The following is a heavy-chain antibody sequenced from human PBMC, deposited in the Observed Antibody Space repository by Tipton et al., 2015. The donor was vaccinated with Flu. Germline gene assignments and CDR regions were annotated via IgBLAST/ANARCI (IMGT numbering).Heavy chain of an antibody. V-gene: IGHV3-11*01. D-gene: IGHD5/OR15-5a*01. Sequence: SLRLSCAASGFTFSDYYMSWIRQAPGKGLEWVSYISSSCSTIYYADSVKGRFTISRDNSKDTVFLQMSSLRAEDTAVYYCSTSIVSTISYGLDVWGQGTTVTVSS. CDR2: ISSSCSTI. CDR3: STSIVSTISYGLDV. J-gene: IGHJ6*02. CDR1: GFTFSDYY.